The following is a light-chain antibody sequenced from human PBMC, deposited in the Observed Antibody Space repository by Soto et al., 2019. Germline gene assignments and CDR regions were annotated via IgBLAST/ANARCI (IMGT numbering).Light chain of an antibody. V-gene: IGKV3-20*01. J-gene: IGKJ1*01. CDR2: GAS. CDR3: QQYGSSGT. CDR1: QSVSNNY. Sequence: EIVLPQAPGTLSLSQGDRATLSCRASQSVSNNYLAWYQQKPGQAPRLLIYGASNRATGIPDRFSGSGSGTDFTLTISRLEPEDFAVYYCQQYGSSGTFGQGTKVDI.